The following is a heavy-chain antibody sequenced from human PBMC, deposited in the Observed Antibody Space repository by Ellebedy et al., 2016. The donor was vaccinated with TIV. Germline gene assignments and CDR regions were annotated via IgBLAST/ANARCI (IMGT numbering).Heavy chain of an antibody. CDR3: AREGQYGGSWYWGYFDL. J-gene: IGHJ2*01. CDR2: IKQDGSEK. D-gene: IGHD6-13*01. V-gene: IGHV3-7*01. CDR1: GFTFSNYA. Sequence: GESLKISCAASGFTFSNYAMHWVRQAPGKGLEWVANIKQDGSEKYYVDSVKGQFTISRDNAKNSLYLQMNSLRAEDTAVYYCAREGQYGGSWYWGYFDLWGRGTLVTVSS.